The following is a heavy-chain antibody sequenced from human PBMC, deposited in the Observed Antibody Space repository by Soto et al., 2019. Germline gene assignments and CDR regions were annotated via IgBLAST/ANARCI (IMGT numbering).Heavy chain of an antibody. CDR2: IIQVGSKT. CDR3: VREPCGFSGTWYDY. J-gene: IGHJ4*02. CDR1: QFSFSSYW. V-gene: IGHV3-74*01. D-gene: IGHD6-13*01. Sequence: PGGSLRLSCAASQFSFSSYWMHWVRQVPGKGPAWVSRIIQVGSKTEYADSVKGRFTISRDNTNNTLYMHMNSLRVEDTARDYRVREPCGFSGTWYDYWRQGTLVTVSS.